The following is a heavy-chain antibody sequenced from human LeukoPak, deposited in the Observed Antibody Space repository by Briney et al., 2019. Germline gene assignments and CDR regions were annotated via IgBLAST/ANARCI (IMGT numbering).Heavy chain of an antibody. V-gene: IGHV4-4*07. J-gene: IGHJ5*02. CDR1: GGSISSYY. D-gene: IGHD3-10*01. Sequence: SETLSLTCTVSGGSISSYYWSWIRQPAGKGLEWIGRIYTSGSTNYNPSLKSRVTMSVGTSKNQFSLKLSYVTAADTAVYYCARAITMVRGVHFDPWGQGTLVTVSS. CDR3: ARAITMVRGVHFDP. CDR2: IYTSGST.